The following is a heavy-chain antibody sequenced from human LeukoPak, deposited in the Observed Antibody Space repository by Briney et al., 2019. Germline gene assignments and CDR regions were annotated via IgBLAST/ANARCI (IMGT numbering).Heavy chain of an antibody. CDR3: ATSAHIEVGTAPPPDY. CDR2: IWYDGSNK. CDR1: GFTFNRFG. D-gene: IGHD2-21*02. Sequence: PGRSLRLSCATSGFTFNRFGMHWVHQAPGKGLEWVAVIWYDGSNKDYADSVKGRFTISRDNSKNTLYLQMSGLRAEDAAVYYCATSAHIEVGTAPPPDYWGQGTLVTVTS. J-gene: IGHJ4*02. V-gene: IGHV3-33*01.